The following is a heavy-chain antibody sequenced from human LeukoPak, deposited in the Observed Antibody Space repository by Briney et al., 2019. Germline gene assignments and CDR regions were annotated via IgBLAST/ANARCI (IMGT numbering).Heavy chain of an antibody. D-gene: IGHD2-21*02. V-gene: IGHV3-64D*06. Sequence: PGVCLRLSCSASGFTFSSYAMHWVRQAPGKGLEYVSAISSNGGSTYYADSVKGRFTISRDNSKNTLYHQMSSLRPEDTAVYYCVKGIVVVTARAFDYWGQGTLVTVS. J-gene: IGHJ4*02. CDR1: GFTFSSYA. CDR3: VKGIVVVTARAFDY. CDR2: ISSNGGST.